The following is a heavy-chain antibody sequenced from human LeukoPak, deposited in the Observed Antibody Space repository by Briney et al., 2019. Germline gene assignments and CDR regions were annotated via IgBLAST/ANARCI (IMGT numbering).Heavy chain of an antibody. CDR3: ARGGGTSGPELDY. CDR1: GYTFTGYF. D-gene: IGHD3-3*01. CDR2: INPHSGGT. J-gene: IGHJ4*02. V-gene: IGHV1-2*02. Sequence: ASVKVSCKASGYTFTGYFMHWVRQAPGQGLEWMGWINPHSGGTDNAQNFQGRVTMTRDTSINTAYMELTRMTSDATAVYFCARGGGTSGPELDYWGQGTLVTVSS.